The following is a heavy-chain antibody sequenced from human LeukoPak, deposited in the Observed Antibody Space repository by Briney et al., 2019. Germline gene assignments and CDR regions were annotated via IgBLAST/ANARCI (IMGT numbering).Heavy chain of an antibody. J-gene: IGHJ5*02. V-gene: IGHV4-31*03. CDR3: ARRAVVVASSNWFDP. CDR2: IYYSGST. CDR1: GGSISSGGYY. Sequence: SQTLSLTCTVSGGSISSGGYYWSWIRQHPGKGLEWIGYIYYSGSTYYNPSLKSRVTISVATSKNQFSLKLSSVTAADTAVYYCARRAVVVASSNWFDPWGQGTLVTVSS. D-gene: IGHD2-15*01.